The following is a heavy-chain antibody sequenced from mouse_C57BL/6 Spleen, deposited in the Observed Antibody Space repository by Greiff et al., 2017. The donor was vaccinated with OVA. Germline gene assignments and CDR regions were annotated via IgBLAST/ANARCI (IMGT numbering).Heavy chain of an antibody. V-gene: IGHV7-3*01. CDR3: ARGNYYAYFDY. CDR2: IRNKANGYTT. Sequence: EVKLMESGGGLVQPGGSLSLSCAASGFTFTDYYMSWVRQPPGKALEWLGFIRNKANGYTTEYSASVKGRFTISRDNSQSILYLQMNALRAEDSATYYCARGNYYAYFDYWGQGTTLTVSS. D-gene: IGHD1-1*01. J-gene: IGHJ2*01. CDR1: GFTFTDYY.